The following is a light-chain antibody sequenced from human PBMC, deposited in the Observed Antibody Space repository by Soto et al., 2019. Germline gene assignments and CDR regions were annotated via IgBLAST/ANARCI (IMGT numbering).Light chain of an antibody. CDR2: DAS. CDR1: QRVSSF. Sequence: EIVLTQAPATLSLSPGERATLSCRASQRVSSFLAWYQQKPGQAPRLLISDASKRATGIPARFSGSGSGTDFTLTISSLEPEDFAVYYCQQRSNWPPEITFGQGTRLEIK. CDR3: QQRSNWPPEIT. V-gene: IGKV3-11*01. J-gene: IGKJ5*01.